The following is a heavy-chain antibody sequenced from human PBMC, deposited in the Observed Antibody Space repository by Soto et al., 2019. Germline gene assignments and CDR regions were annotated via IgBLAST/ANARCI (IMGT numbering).Heavy chain of an antibody. J-gene: IGHJ4*02. V-gene: IGHV4-39*01. D-gene: IGHD6-13*01. Sequence: SETLSLTCTVSGDSINRSRHYWGWIRQPPGKGLEWIGTIYYDGTTYYNLSLKSRVTISVDTSKDQFSLKVNSVTAADTAVYHCARHNPDIAAAADYWGQGTLVTVSS. CDR2: IYYDGTT. CDR1: GDSINRSRHY. CDR3: ARHNPDIAAAADY.